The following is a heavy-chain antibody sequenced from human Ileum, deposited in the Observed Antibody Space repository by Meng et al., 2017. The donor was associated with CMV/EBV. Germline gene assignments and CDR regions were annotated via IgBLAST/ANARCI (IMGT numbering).Heavy chain of an antibody. D-gene: IGHD1-26*01. Sequence: GESLKISCAASGFTFSSYAMSWVRQAPGKGLEWVSAISDSGVSTYYADSVKGRFTISRDNSKSTMYLQMNSRRAEDTAVYYCARGLKWELPIYYWGQGTLVTVSS. J-gene: IGHJ4*02. CDR3: ARGLKWELPIYY. CDR1: GFTFSSYA. V-gene: IGHV3-23*01. CDR2: ISDSGVST.